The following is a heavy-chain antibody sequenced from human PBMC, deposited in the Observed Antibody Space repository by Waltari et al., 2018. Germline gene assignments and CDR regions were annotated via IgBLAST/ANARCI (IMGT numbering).Heavy chain of an antibody. CDR2: ISTSSIYI. CDR3: ARGGSNSGSGSDNWFDP. D-gene: IGHD3-10*01. CDR1: GFTFSSYS. V-gene: IGHV3-21*02. Sequence: EVQLVESGGGLIQPGESLRLSCAASGFTFSSYSMNWVRQAPGKGLEWGASISTSSIYIYYADEVKGRFTITRDNARKSLYLEMNTLRTDDTAVYYCARGGSNSGSGSDNWFDPWGQGTLVTVSS. J-gene: IGHJ5*02.